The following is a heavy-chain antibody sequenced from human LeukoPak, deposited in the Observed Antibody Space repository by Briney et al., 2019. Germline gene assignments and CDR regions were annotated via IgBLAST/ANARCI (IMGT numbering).Heavy chain of an antibody. V-gene: IGHV1-69*06. J-gene: IGHJ6*04. Sequence: ASVKVSCKASGGTFSSYAISWVRQAPGQGLEWMGGIIPIFGTANYAQKFQGRVTITADKSTSTAYMELSSLRSEDTAVYHCARDGTDCSGGSCYAYYYYGMDVWGNGTTVTVSS. CDR3: ARDGTDCSGGSCYAYYYYGMDV. D-gene: IGHD2-15*01. CDR1: GGTFSSYA. CDR2: IIPIFGTA.